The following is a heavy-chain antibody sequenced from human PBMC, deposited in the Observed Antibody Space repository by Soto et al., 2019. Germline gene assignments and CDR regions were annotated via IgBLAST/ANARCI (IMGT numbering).Heavy chain of an antibody. CDR2: ISRSGST. V-gene: IGHV4-34*01. CDR3: ARADSREFDY. D-gene: IGHD3-22*01. Sequence: QVQLQQWGAGLLKPSETLSLSCAVYGGAFSHYYWSWIRQPPGKGLEWIGEISRSGSTNYNPSLKRRVTISVGTSKNQFSLKLSSVTAANTAVYYCARADSREFDYWGQGTLVTVSS. CDR1: GGAFSHYY. J-gene: IGHJ4*02.